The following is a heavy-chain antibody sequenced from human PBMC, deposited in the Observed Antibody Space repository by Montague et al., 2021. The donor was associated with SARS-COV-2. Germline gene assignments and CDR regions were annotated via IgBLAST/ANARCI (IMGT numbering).Heavy chain of an antibody. CDR3: ARVGRQQLVRLSGTDV. V-gene: IGHV4-39*07. CDR2: MDYSGST. CDR1: GGSISSSSYY. Sequence: SETLSPTCTVSGGSISSSSYYWGWIREPPGKGLEWIGSMDYSGSTYYXRCVESRVTISVDTSKNQFSLKLSSVTAADTAVYYCARVGRQQLVRLSGTDVWGQGTTVTVSS. J-gene: IGHJ6*02. D-gene: IGHD6-13*01.